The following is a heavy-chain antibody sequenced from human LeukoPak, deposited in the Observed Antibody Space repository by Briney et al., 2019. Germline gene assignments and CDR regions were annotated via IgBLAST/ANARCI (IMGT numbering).Heavy chain of an antibody. Sequence: TSETLSLTCTVSGGSISSGSYYWSWIRQPPGKGLEWIGRIYTTGSTNYNPSLKSRVTISVDTSKNQFSLKLNSVTAADTAVYYCASNKFGYSYGDYYYYYMDVWGKGTTVTVSS. CDR2: IYTTGST. CDR3: ASNKFGYSYGDYYYYYMDV. CDR1: GGSISSGSYY. D-gene: IGHD5-18*01. J-gene: IGHJ6*03. V-gene: IGHV4-61*02.